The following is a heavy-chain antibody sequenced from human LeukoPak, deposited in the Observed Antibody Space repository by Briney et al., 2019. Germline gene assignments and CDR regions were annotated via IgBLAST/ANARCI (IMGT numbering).Heavy chain of an antibody. D-gene: IGHD4-17*01. CDR2: INHSGST. J-gene: IGHJ6*03. CDR3: ARGLMTTVTTTPFYYYYYMDV. V-gene: IGHV4-34*01. Sequence: SETLSLTCAVYGGSSSGHYWNWIRQSPGKGLEWIGEINHSGSTNYNPSLKSRVTISVDTSKNQFSLKLSSVTAADTAVYYCARGLMTTVTTTPFYYYYYMDVWGKGTTVTVSS. CDR1: GGSSSGHY.